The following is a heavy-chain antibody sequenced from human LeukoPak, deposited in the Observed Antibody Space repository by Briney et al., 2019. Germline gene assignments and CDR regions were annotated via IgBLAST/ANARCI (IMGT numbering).Heavy chain of an antibody. D-gene: IGHD7-27*01. CDR2: IYYSGST. CDR3: ARVPPKAGDLRYAFDS. J-gene: IGHJ3*02. V-gene: IGHV4-59*07. Sequence: SDSLSLTCTVSGGSISSYYWSWIRQPPGKGLEWIGYIYYSGSTNYYPSLLRRVTISVETSKTQFSLKLSSVTAADTAVYYCARVPPKAGDLRYAFDSWGQGTMVTVSS. CDR1: GGSISSYY.